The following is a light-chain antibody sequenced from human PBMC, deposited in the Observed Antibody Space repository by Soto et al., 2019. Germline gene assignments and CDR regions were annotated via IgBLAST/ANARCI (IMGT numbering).Light chain of an antibody. CDR2: EVN. Sequence: QSLLTQPASLSGSPGQSITISCTGTSSDIGAYDYVSWFQQHPGKAPKLMISEVNNRPSGVSNRFSGSKSGNTAYLTISRLQVEDEAEYFCFSFPTTSPHVLGNGTKVTV. J-gene: IGLJ1*01. CDR3: FSFPTTSPHV. V-gene: IGLV2-14*01. CDR1: SSDIGAYDY.